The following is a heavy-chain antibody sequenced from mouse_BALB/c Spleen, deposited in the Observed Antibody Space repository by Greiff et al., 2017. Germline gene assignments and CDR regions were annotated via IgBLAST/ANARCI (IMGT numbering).Heavy chain of an antibody. CDR1: GYTFTSYW. CDR2: IYPGSGST. V-gene: IGHV1S22*01. CDR3: TRTGGLRRSLYFDD. J-gene: IGHJ2*01. D-gene: IGHD2-2*01. Sequence: LQQPGSELVRPGASVKLSCKASGYTFTSYWMHWVKQRHGQGLEWIGNIYPGSGSTNYDEKFKSKGTLTVDTSSSTAYMHLSSLTSEDSAVYYCTRTGGLRRSLYFDDWGQGTTLTGAS.